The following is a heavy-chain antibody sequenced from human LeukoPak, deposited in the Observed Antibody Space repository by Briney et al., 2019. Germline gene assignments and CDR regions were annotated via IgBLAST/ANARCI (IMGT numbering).Heavy chain of an antibody. Sequence: SETLSLTCTVSGGSISSYYWNWIRQPPGKGLEWIGYVYYSGSTNYNPSLKTRVTISVDTSKNKFSLMLSSVTAATTAVYYWARQGYYYDSSGYPYHDAFDIWGQGTMVTVSS. CDR1: GGSISSYY. CDR2: VYYSGST. D-gene: IGHD3-22*01. J-gene: IGHJ3*02. V-gene: IGHV4-59*01. CDR3: ARQGYYYDSSGYPYHDAFDI.